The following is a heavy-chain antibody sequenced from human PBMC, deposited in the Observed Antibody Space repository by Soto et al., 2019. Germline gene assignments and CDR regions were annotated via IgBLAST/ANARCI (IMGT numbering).Heavy chain of an antibody. D-gene: IGHD5-18*01. V-gene: IGHV1-8*01. J-gene: IGHJ4*02. Sequence: ASVKVSCKASGYTFTSYDINWVRQATGQGLEWMGWMNANSGNTGYAQKFQGRVTMTRNTSISTAYMELSSLRSEDTAVYYCARTASPRGYSYGGDFDYWGQGTLVTVSS. CDR1: GYTFTSYD. CDR2: MNANSGNT. CDR3: ARTASPRGYSYGGDFDY.